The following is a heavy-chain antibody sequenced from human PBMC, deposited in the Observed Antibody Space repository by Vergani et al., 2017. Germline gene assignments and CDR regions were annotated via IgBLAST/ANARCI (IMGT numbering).Heavy chain of an antibody. CDR2: IYYSGST. CDR1: GGSISSYS. J-gene: IGHJ4*02. D-gene: IGHD5-24*01. Sequence: QVQLQESGPGLVKPSETLSLTCTVSGGSISSYSWSWIRQPPGKGLEWIGYIYYSGSTNYNPSLKSRVTISVDTSKNQFSLKLSSVTAADTAVYYCARGTLDGWSDYWGQGTLVTVSS. CDR3: ARGTLDGWSDY. V-gene: IGHV4-59*01.